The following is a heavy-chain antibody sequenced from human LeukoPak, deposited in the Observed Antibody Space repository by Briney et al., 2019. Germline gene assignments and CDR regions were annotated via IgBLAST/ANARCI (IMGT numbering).Heavy chain of an antibody. Sequence: GGSLRLSCAASGFSFSDYYMSWIRQAPGKGLEWLSYISSRGSAMYYADSVKGRFTISRDNARNSLYLEVSSLTAEDTAVYYCARESGGSWMIYDHWGQGTLVTVSS. CDR2: ISSRGSAM. CDR1: GFSFSDYY. D-gene: IGHD2-15*01. V-gene: IGHV3-11*01. CDR3: ARESGGSWMIYDH. J-gene: IGHJ5*02.